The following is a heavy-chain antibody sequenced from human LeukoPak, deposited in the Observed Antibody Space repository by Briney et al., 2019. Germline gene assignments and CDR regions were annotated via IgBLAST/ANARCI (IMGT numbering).Heavy chain of an antibody. J-gene: IGHJ6*02. CDR1: GGSISGYY. CDR3: ARDKRYYDSSAMDV. V-gene: IGHV4-59*01. D-gene: IGHD3-22*01. CDR2: VLHSGST. Sequence: PSETLSLTCTVSGGSISGYYWSWIRLPPGKGLEWIGYVLHSGSTNYNPSLKSRVTISLDTSKNQFSLKLSSVTAADTAVYYCARDKRYYDSSAMDVWGQGTTVTVSS.